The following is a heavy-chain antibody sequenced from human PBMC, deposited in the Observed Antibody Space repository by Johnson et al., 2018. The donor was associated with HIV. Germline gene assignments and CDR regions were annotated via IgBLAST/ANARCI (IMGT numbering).Heavy chain of an antibody. CDR3: SKDLGRESSICNDAFDI. J-gene: IGHJ3*02. V-gene: IGHV3-30*02. D-gene: IGHD6-13*01. Sequence: QVQLVESGGGVVQPGGSLRLSCAASGFTFSSYDMNWVRQAPGKGLEWVAFIRYHGSNTYYADSVKGRFTISRDNSKNTLYLQMNSLRAEDTAVYYCSKDLGRESSICNDAFDIWGQGTMVTVSS. CDR2: IRYHGSNT. CDR1: GFTFSSYD.